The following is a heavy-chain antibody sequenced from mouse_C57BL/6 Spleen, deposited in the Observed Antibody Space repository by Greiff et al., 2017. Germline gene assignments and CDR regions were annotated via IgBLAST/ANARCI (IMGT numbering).Heavy chain of an antibody. V-gene: IGHV5-6*02. CDR2: ISSGGSYT. Sequence: DVMLVESGGDLVKPGGSLKLSCAASGFTFSSYGMSWVRQTPDKRLEWVATISSGGSYTYYPDSVKGRFTISRDNAKNTLYLQMSSLKSEDTAMYYCAREMGKAFDYWGQGTTLTVSS. J-gene: IGHJ2*01. CDR3: AREMGKAFDY. D-gene: IGHD2-3*01. CDR1: GFTFSSYG.